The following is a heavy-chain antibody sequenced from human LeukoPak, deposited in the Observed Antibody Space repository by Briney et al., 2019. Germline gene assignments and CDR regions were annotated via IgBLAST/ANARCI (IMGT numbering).Heavy chain of an antibody. CDR2: ISSSSSYI. D-gene: IGHD5-24*01. V-gene: IGHV3-21*01. Sequence: GGSLRLSCVASGFTFRDYGMNWVRQAPGKGLEWVSSISSSSSYIYYADSVKGRFTISRDNAKNSLYLQMNSLRAEDTAVYYCARGMATTRNYWGQGTLVTVSS. CDR3: ARGMATTRNY. J-gene: IGHJ4*02. CDR1: GFTFRDYG.